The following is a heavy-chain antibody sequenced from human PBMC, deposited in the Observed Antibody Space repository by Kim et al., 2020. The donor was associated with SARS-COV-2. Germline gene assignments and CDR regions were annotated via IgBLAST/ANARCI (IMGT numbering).Heavy chain of an antibody. J-gene: IGHJ3*02. CDR3: AKYAVTCSSRYSVSVSAYDI. CDR2: ISGSGYNT. D-gene: IGHD3-22*01. CDR1: GFTFSNYA. Sequence: GGSLRLSCAASGFTFSNYAMSWVRQAPGKGLEWVSGISGSGYNTYYANSVKGRFTISRDISENTLHLQMNSLRAEDTAVYYCAKYAVTCSSRYSVSVSAYDIWGQGTMVTVSS. V-gene: IGHV3-23*01.